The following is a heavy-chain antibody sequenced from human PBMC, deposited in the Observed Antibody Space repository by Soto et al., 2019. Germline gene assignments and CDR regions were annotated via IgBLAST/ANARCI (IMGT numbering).Heavy chain of an antibody. V-gene: IGHV4-34*01. Sequence: QVHLQQWGAGLLKPSETLSLTCAVNGGAFNGYYWTWIRQSPGKGLQWIGEINHSGTFYYNPSLKSLVTFSIDTSKKQFSLTLTSVTAADPAVYYCARAGAALVRGSIGGFDYGGQCTLVTVSS. CDR3: ARAGAALVRGSIGGFDY. J-gene: IGHJ4*02. CDR1: GGAFNGYY. CDR2: INHSGTF. D-gene: IGHD3-10*01.